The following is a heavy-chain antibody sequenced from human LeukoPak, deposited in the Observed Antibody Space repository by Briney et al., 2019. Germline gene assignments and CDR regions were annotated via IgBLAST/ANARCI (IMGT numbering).Heavy chain of an antibody. D-gene: IGHD2-8*02. J-gene: IGHJ4*02. CDR1: GFIFTSYA. Sequence: PGGSLRLSCAASGFIFTSYAMSWVRQAPGKGLQWVSAISGRGYSTYYADSVRGRFTISRDTSKNTLYLQMNSLRAEDTAVYYCAKWLYYCTGGILDYWGQGTLVTVSS. CDR3: AKWLYYCTGGILDY. V-gene: IGHV3-23*01. CDR2: ISGRGYST.